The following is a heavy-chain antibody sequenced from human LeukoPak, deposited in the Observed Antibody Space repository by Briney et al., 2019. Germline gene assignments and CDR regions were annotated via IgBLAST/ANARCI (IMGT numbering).Heavy chain of an antibody. D-gene: IGHD6-19*01. CDR2: IYYSGST. CDR3: ARSISSGWYGDWFDP. Sequence: SETLSLTCTVSGGSGSSGSYYWSWIRQPPGKGLEWIGYIYYSGSTNYNPSLKSRVTISVDTSKNQFSLKLSSVTAADTAVYYCARSISSGWYGDWFDPWGQGTLVTVSS. V-gene: IGHV4-61*01. J-gene: IGHJ5*02. CDR1: GGSGSSGSYY.